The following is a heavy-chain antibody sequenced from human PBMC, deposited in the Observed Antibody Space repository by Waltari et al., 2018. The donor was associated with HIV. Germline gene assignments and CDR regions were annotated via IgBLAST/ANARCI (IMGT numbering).Heavy chain of an antibody. Sequence: QVQLVQSGAEVKKPGASVKVSCTAAGYTFTSYPMHWGRQAPGQRLEWMGGINAGNGNTKYSQKFQGRVTITRDTSASTAYMELSSLRSEDTAVYYCARDYLPHTVPVRWYNWFDPWGQGTLVTVSS. CDR3: ARDYLPHTVPVRWYNWFDP. J-gene: IGHJ5*02. CDR2: INAGNGNT. D-gene: IGHD3-10*01. V-gene: IGHV1-3*01. CDR1: GYTFTSYP.